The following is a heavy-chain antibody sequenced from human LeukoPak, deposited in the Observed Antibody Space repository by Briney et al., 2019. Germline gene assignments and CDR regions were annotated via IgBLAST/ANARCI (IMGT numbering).Heavy chain of an antibody. Sequence: NPSQTLSLTCTVSGGSITRGGYYWSWIRQHPGKGLEWIGYIYYSGSTYYNPSLKSRVTISVDTSKNQFSLKLSSVTAADTAVYYCARFFRHYGDHFDYWGQGTLVTVSS. J-gene: IGHJ4*02. CDR3: ARFFRHYGDHFDY. D-gene: IGHD3-10*01. CDR1: GGSITRGGYY. V-gene: IGHV4-31*03. CDR2: IYYSGST.